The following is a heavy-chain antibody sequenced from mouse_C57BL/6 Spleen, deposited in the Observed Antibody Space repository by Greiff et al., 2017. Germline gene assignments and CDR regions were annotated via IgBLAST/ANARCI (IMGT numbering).Heavy chain of an antibody. CDR3: ARSGGSSYGGYFDV. D-gene: IGHD1-1*01. CDR2: INPDSSTI. V-gene: IGHV4-1*01. CDR1: GIDFSRYW. Sequence: VQLKESGGGLVQPGGSLKLSCAASGIDFSRYWMSWVRRAPGKGLEWIGEINPDSSTINYAPSLKDKFIISRDKAKNTLYLQRSKVRSEDTALYYCARSGGSSYGGYFDVWGTGTTVTVSS. J-gene: IGHJ1*03.